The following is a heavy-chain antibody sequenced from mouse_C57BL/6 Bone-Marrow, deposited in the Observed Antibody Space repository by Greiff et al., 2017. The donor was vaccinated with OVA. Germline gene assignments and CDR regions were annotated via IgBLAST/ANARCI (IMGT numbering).Heavy chain of an antibody. CDR3: ARSGSSDY. CDR2: ISDGGSYT. J-gene: IGHJ2*01. Sequence: EVMLVESGGGLVKPGGSLKLSCAASGFTFSSYAMSWVRQTPEKGLEWVATISDGGSYTYYPDNVKGRFTISRDNAKNNLYLQMSHLKSEDTAMYYCARSGSSDYWGQGTTLTVSS. CDR1: GFTFSSYA. D-gene: IGHD1-1*01. V-gene: IGHV5-4*03.